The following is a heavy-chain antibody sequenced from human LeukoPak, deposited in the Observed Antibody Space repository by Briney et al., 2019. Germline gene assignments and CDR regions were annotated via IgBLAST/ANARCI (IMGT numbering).Heavy chain of an antibody. CDR1: GLPFSSYE. CDR2: ISSRGTTI. D-gene: IGHD3-22*01. J-gene: IGHJ4*02. CDR3: ARVYDTSGYKTPPPDY. V-gene: IGHV3-48*03. Sequence: PGGSLRLSCTASGLPFSSYEMNWVRQAPGKGLEWISSISSRGTTIYYADSVKGRFTISRDNAENSLYLQMNSLRAEDTAVYYCARVYDTSGYKTPPPDYWGQGTLVTVSS.